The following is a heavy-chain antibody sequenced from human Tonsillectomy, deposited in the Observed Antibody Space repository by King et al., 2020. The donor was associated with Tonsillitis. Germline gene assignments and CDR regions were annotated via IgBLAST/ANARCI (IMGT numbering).Heavy chain of an antibody. CDR1: GGSISSYY. D-gene: IGHD6-6*01. J-gene: IGHJ1*01. CDR3: ARDVGLAARRGYFQH. Sequence: QLQESGPGLVKPSETLSLTCTVSGGSISSYYWSWIRQPPGKGLEWIGYIYYSGSTNYNPSLKSRVTISVDTSKNQFSLKLSSVTAADTAVYYCARDVGLAARRGYFQHWGQGTLVTVSS. CDR2: IYYSGST. V-gene: IGHV4-59*01.